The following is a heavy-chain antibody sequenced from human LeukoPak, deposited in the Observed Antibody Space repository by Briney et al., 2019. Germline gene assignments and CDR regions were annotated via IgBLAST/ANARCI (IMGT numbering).Heavy chain of an antibody. Sequence: GRSVRLSCTAARFTCSRYGLHWVRQPPCKGLDWVAVIWYDGSNKYYADSVKDRFTISRDNSKNTLYLQMNSLRAEDTDVYYCARLKSSLSGWGIEYWGQGTLVTVSS. CDR2: IWYDGSNK. CDR1: RFTCSRYG. D-gene: IGHD6-19*01. J-gene: IGHJ4*02. CDR3: ARLKSSLSGWGIEY. V-gene: IGHV3-33*01.